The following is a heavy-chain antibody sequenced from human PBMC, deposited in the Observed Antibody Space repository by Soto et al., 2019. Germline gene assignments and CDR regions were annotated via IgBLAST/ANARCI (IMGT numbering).Heavy chain of an antibody. CDR3: AREIVVARGASYFDY. D-gene: IGHD2-2*01. CDR2: IRQDGSEK. J-gene: IGHJ4*02. V-gene: IGHV3-7*04. CDR1: GFTFSSNW. Sequence: PGGSLRLSCVGSGFTFSSNWMTWVRQAPGKGLEWVGNIRQDGSEKNYVDPVKGRFTISRDNAKNSLYLQMNSLRAEDTAVYYCAREIVVARGASYFDYWGPGTLVTVSS.